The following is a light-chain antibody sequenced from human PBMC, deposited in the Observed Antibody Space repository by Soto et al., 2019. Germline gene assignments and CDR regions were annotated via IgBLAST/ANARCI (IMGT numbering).Light chain of an antibody. J-gene: IGKJ1*01. V-gene: IGKV3-20*01. CDR3: QQYGTSFGT. CDR1: QSVSSSY. Sequence: EIVLTQSPGTLSLSPGERASLSCRTSQSVSSSYLAWYQQKPGQAPRLLIYGASSRATGIPDRFSGSGSGTDFTLTISRLETEDLAVYYCQQYGTSFGTFGQGTKV. CDR2: GAS.